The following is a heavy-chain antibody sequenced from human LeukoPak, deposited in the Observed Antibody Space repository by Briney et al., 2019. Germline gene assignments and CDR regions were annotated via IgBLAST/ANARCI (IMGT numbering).Heavy chain of an antibody. D-gene: IGHD4-17*01. CDR3: ARDPGVTTEDAFDI. CDR2: IYYSGST. V-gene: IGHV4-59*01. J-gene: IGHJ3*02. Sequence: SEILSLTCTVSGGSISSYYWSWIRQPPGKGLEWIGYIYYSGSTNYNPSLKSRVTISVDTSKNQFSLKLSSVTAADTAVYYCARDPGVTTEDAFDIWGQGTMVTVSS. CDR1: GGSISSYY.